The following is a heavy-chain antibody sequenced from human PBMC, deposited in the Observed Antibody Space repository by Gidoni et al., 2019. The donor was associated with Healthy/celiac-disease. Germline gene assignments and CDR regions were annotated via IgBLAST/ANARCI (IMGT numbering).Heavy chain of an antibody. Sequence: QVQLVQSGAEVKKPGSSVKVSCTASGGTFRSYAISWVRQAPGQGLEWMGGIIPIFGTANYAQKFQGRVTITADESTSTAYMELSSLRSEDTAVYYCARDRWGCGGDCYGAFDIWGQGTMVTVSS. J-gene: IGHJ3*02. V-gene: IGHV1-69*01. CDR1: GGTFRSYA. D-gene: IGHD2-21*02. CDR3: ARDRWGCGGDCYGAFDI. CDR2: IIPIFGTA.